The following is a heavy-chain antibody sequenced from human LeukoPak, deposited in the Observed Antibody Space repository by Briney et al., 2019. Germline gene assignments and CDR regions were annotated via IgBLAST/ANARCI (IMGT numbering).Heavy chain of an antibody. D-gene: IGHD1-26*01. Sequence: GGPLRLSCGASGFTFNAYTMHWVRQVPGKGLEWVSSMSSSRDYVFYADSVKGRFTIFRDNANPSLDLEMSSLRGEDTAIYYCARGLVGAAFDYWGRGTLVTVSS. V-gene: IGHV3-21*01. CDR1: GFTFNAYT. J-gene: IGHJ4*02. CDR3: ARGLVGAAFDY. CDR2: MSSSRDYV.